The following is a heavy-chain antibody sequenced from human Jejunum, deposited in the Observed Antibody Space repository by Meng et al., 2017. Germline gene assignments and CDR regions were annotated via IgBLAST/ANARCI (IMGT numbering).Heavy chain of an antibody. D-gene: IGHD4-11*01. Sequence: EVQLLESGGGLVQPGGSLRLSCLASGFTFSNYAMSWVRQAPGKGLEWVSSISGSDVNTYYTDSVKGRFTISRDNSKNTLFLQMNSLRAEDTALYYCARQLIYWGQGTLVTVSS. J-gene: IGHJ4*02. CDR1: GFTFSNYA. V-gene: IGHV3-23*01. CDR2: ISGSDVNT. CDR3: ARQLIY.